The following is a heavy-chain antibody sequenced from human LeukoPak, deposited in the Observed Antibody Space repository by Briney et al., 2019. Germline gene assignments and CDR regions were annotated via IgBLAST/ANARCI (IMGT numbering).Heavy chain of an antibody. CDR1: AFTFSSYD. CDR3: AKVTWSSSGSDY. J-gene: IGHJ4*02. CDR2: INKSGGGT. D-gene: IGHD6-19*01. V-gene: IGHV3-23*01. Sequence: GGSLTLSCAASAFTFSSYDMSWVRQAPGKGLEWVSGINKSGGGTYYADPVKGRFTMSRDNSKNTLFLQMNSLRAEDTAVYYCAKVTWSSSGSDYWGQGTLVTVSS.